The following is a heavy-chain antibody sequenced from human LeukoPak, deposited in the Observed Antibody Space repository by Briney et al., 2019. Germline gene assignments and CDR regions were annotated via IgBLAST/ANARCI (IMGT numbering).Heavy chain of an antibody. CDR3: ARLGGSYYYFDY. D-gene: IGHD1-26*01. CDR2: IYYSGST. CDR1: GGSISSGDYY. V-gene: IGHV4-30-4*01. J-gene: IGHJ4*02. Sequence: PSETLSLTCTVSGGSISSGDYYWSWIRQPRGKGLEWIGYIYYSGSTYYNPSLKSRVTISVDTSKNQFSLKLSSVTAADTALYYCARLGGSYYYFDYWGQGTLVTVSS.